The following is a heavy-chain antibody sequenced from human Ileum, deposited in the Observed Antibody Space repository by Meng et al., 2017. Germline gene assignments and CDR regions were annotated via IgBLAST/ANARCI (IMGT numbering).Heavy chain of an antibody. D-gene: IGHD3-3*01. Sequence: QVQLQESGPGLVKPSQTLSLTCTVSGGSISSGDYYWSWIRRPPGKGLEWIGYIYYSGSTYYNPSLKSRVTISVDTSKNQFSLKLSSVTAADTAVYYCARENTIFGVVWSSWFDPWGQGTLVTVSS. CDR1: GGSISSGDYY. V-gene: IGHV4-30-4*01. J-gene: IGHJ5*02. CDR3: ARENTIFGVVWSSWFDP. CDR2: IYYSGST.